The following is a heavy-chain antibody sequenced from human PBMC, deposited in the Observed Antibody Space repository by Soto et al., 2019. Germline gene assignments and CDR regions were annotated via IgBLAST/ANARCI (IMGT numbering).Heavy chain of an antibody. D-gene: IGHD4-17*01. Sequence: QVQLQESGPGLVKPSQTLSLTCTVSGGSISSGGYYWSWIRQHPGKGLEWIGYIYYSGSTYYNPSLKSRVTIALDTSKNPFSLKLSSVTAADTAVYYCARDLGNYGLVLWYWGQGTLVTVSS. CDR1: GGSISSGGYY. V-gene: IGHV4-31*03. CDR2: IYYSGST. CDR3: ARDLGNYGLVLWY. J-gene: IGHJ4*02.